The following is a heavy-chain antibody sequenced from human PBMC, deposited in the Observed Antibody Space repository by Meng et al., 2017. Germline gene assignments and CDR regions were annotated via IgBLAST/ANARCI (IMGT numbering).Heavy chain of an antibody. Sequence: QVQLQQWGAGLLKPSATLSLTCAGYGGAFRGYYWSWIRQPPGKGLEWIGEINHSGSTNYNPSLKSRVTISVDTSKNQFSLKLSSVTAADTAVYYCAGAQTGTREIDYWGQGTLVTVSS. CDR2: INHSGST. J-gene: IGHJ4*02. V-gene: IGHV4-34*01. CDR3: AGAQTGTREIDY. D-gene: IGHD1-1*01. CDR1: GGAFRGYY.